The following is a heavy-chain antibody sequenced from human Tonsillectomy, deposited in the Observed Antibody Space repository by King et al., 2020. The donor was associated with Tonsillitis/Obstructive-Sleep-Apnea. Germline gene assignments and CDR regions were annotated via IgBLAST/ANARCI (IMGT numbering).Heavy chain of an antibody. CDR2: INHSGST. CDR3: ARGQRLRFLERLNWFDP. Sequence: VQLQQWGAGLLKPSETLSLTCAVYGGSFSGYYWSWIRQPPGKGLEWIGEINHSGSTNYNPSLKSRVTISVDTSKNQFSLKLSSVTAADTAVYYCARGQRLRFLERLNWFDPWGQGTLVTVSS. CDR1: GGSFSGYY. V-gene: IGHV4-34*01. J-gene: IGHJ5*02. D-gene: IGHD3-3*01.